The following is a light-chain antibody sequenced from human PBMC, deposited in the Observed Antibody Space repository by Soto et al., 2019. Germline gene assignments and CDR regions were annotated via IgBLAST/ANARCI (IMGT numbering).Light chain of an antibody. V-gene: IGKV1-5*01. CDR3: QQYDSFSGS. J-gene: IGKJ1*01. CDR1: QSISGW. CDR2: DAS. Sequence: DIQMTQSPSTLSASVGDRVTITCRASQSISGWLAWYQQKPGKAPKLLIYDASSLKRGVQSRFSGSGSGTEFILTISSRQPDDVATYYCQQYDSFSGSFGQGTKVEFK.